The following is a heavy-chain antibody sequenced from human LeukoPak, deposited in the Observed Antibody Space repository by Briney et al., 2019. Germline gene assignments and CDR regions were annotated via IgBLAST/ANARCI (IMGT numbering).Heavy chain of an antibody. CDR1: GGSISSYY. J-gene: IGHJ4*02. CDR2: IYYSGST. CDR3: ARDQWPGGFDY. D-gene: IGHD6-19*01. Sequence: SETLSLTCTVSGGSISSYYWSWIRQPPGKGLEWIGYIYYSGSTNYNPSLKSRVTISVDTSMNQFSLKLSSVTAADTAVYYCARDQWPGGFDYWGQGTLVTVSS. V-gene: IGHV4-59*01.